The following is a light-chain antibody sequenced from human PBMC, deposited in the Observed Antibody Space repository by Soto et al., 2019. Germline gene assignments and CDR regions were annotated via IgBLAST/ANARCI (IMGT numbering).Light chain of an antibody. CDR1: QNIRND. J-gene: IGKJ4*01. CDR3: LQTYRLPDT. CDR2: AAS. Sequence: IQMTQSPSSLSASVGDRVTITCRASQNIRNDLNWYQQKPGKAPNLLIYAASGLQSGVPSRFSGSGSGRDFILTISSLQPEDSAIYYCLQTYRLPDTFGGGTRVEL. V-gene: IGKV1-39*01.